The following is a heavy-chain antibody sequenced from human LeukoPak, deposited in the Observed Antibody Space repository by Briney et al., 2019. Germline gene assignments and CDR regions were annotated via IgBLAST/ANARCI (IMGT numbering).Heavy chain of an antibody. V-gene: IGHV4-4*07. D-gene: IGHD2-8*01. CDR2: IYTSGST. CDR3: ARAQRCTNGVCYIFRDAFDI. Sequence: SETLSLTCTVSGGSISSYYWSWIRQPAGKGLEWIGRIYTSGSTNYNPSLKSRVTTSVDTSKNQFSLKLSSVTAADTAVYYCARAQRCTNGVCYIFRDAFDIWGQGTMVTVSS. CDR1: GGSISSYY. J-gene: IGHJ3*02.